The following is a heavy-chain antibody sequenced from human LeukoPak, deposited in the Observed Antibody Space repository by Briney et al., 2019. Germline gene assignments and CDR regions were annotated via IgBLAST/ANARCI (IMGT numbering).Heavy chain of an antibody. CDR2: INANSGDT. D-gene: IGHD3-22*01. J-gene: IGHJ4*02. Sequence: GASLKVSCKASGYTFTGYYMHWVRQAPGQRLEWMGWINANSGDTKYAQKFQGRVTMSRDTSISTAYMELSRLRSDDTAMYYCAREISGYSDYWGQGTLVTVSS. CDR3: AREISGYSDY. CDR1: GYTFTGYY. V-gene: IGHV1-2*02.